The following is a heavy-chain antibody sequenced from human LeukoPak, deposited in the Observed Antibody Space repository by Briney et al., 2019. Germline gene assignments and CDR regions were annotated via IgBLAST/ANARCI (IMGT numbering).Heavy chain of an antibody. V-gene: IGHV4-59*08. CDR1: GGSISSYY. CDR3: TSRYSDL. CDR2: IYYSGST. Sequence: PSETLSLTCTVSGGSISSYYWSWIRQPPGKGLEWIGFIYYSGSTNCNPSLKSRVTISSDSSKNQFSLQLRSVTAADTAVYYCTSRYSDLWGRGTLVTVSS. J-gene: IGHJ2*01.